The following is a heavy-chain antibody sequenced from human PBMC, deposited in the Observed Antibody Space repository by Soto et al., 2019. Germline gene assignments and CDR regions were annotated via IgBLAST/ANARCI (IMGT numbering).Heavy chain of an antibody. CDR1: GFTFSSYG. Sequence: QVQLVESGGGVVQPGRSLRLSCAASGFTFSSYGMHWVRQAPGKGLEWVAVIWYDGSNKYYADSVKGRFTISRDNSKNTLYLQMNSLRAEDTAVYYCARDRGYDANYDYWGQGTLVTVSS. J-gene: IGHJ4*02. CDR3: ARDRGYDANYDY. D-gene: IGHD5-12*01. CDR2: IWYDGSNK. V-gene: IGHV3-33*01.